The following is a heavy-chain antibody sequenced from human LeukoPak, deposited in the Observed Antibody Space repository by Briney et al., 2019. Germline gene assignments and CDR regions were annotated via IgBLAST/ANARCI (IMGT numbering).Heavy chain of an antibody. J-gene: IGHJ5*02. CDR2: IYYSGST. CDR3: VRDALNYYGSGSYLRWFDP. V-gene: IGHV4-39*07. D-gene: IGHD3-10*01. CDR1: GGSISSRSYY. Sequence: PSETLSLTCTVSGGSISSRSYYWGWIRQPPGKGLEWIGFIYYSGSTYYNPSLKSRVTISVDTSKNQFSLKLSSVTAADTAVYYCVRDALNYYGSGSYLRWFDPWGQGTLVTVSS.